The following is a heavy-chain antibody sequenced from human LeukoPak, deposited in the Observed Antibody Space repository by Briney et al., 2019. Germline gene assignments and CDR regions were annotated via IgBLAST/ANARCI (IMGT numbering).Heavy chain of an antibody. CDR1: GFTFSSYS. J-gene: IGHJ3*02. V-gene: IGHV3-21*01. Sequence: KPGGSLRLSCAASGFTFSSYSMNWVRQAPGKGLEWVSSISSSSYIYYADSVKGRFTISRDNAKNSLYLQMNSLRAEDTAVYYCARNYYGSGSYWTFDIWGQGTMVTVSS. CDR2: ISSSSYI. CDR3: ARNYYGSGSYWTFDI. D-gene: IGHD3-10*01.